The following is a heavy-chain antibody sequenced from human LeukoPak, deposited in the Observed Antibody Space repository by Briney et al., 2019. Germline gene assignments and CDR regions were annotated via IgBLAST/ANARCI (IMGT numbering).Heavy chain of an antibody. CDR1: GYTFTGHY. D-gene: IGHD5-12*01. J-gene: IGHJ4*02. CDR2: IDAKSGGT. CDR3: AYSAYDGVDY. Sequence: EASVKVSCKASGYTFTGHYMHWVRQAPGQGLEWMGWIDAKSGGTKYAQRFQGRVTMTRDTSVNTGYMELSSLTSDDTAVYYCAYSAYDGVDYWGQGSLVTVSS. V-gene: IGHV1-2*02.